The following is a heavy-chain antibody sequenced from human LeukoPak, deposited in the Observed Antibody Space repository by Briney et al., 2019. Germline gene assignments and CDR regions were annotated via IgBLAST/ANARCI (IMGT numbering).Heavy chain of an antibody. CDR2: ISSSSSYI. J-gene: IGHJ4*02. V-gene: IGHV3-21*01. CDR3: ARDMITFGGVIVISIPFDY. Sequence: GGSLRLSCAASGFTFSSHSMNWVRQAPGKGLEWVSSISSSSSYIYYADSVKGRFTISRDNAKNSLYLQMNSLRAEDTAVYYCARDMITFGGVIVISIPFDYWGQGTLVTVSS. D-gene: IGHD3-16*02. CDR1: GFTFSSHS.